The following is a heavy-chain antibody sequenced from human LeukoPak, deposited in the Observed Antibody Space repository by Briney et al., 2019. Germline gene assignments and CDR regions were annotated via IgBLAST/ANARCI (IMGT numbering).Heavy chain of an antibody. V-gene: IGHV3-53*01. J-gene: IGHJ4*02. D-gene: IGHD3-22*01. CDR3: AKSPMIVVVPDY. CDR1: GFTVSSNF. Sequence: GGSLRLSCAASGFTVSSNFMSWVRQAPGKGLEWVSVIYGGGSTYYSDSVKGRFTISRDTSKNTVSLQMNSLRAEDTAVYYCAKSPMIVVVPDYWGQGTLVTVSS. CDR2: IYGGGST.